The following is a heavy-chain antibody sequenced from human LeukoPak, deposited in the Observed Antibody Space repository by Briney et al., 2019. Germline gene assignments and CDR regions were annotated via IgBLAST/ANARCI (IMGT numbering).Heavy chain of an antibody. V-gene: IGHV3-53*01. D-gene: IGHD2-15*01. J-gene: IGHJ4*02. Sequence: PGGSLRLSCAASGFTVSSNYMSWVRQAPGKGLEWVSVIYSGGSTYYADSVKGRFTISRDNSKNTLYLQINSLRAEDTAVYYCASTQRGDYFDYWGQGTLVTVSS. CDR3: ASTQRGDYFDY. CDR2: IYSGGST. CDR1: GFTVSSNY.